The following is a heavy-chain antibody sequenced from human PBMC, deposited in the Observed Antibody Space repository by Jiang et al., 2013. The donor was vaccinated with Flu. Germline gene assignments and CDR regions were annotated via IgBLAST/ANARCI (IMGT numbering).Heavy chain of an antibody. CDR2: IIPILGIA. V-gene: IGHV1-69*04. Sequence: WVRQALGQGLEWMGRIIPILGIANYAQKFQGRVTITADKSTSTAYMELSSLRSEDTAVYYCARDGSNCSGGSCYSGWFDPWGQGTLVTVSS. J-gene: IGHJ5*02. CDR3: ARDGSNCSGGSCYSGWFDP. D-gene: IGHD2-15*01.